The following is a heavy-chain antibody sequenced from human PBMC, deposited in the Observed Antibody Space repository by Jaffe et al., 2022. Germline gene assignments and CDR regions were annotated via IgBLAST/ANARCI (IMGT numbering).Heavy chain of an antibody. Sequence: EVQLLESGGGLVQPGGSLRLSCAASGFTFSSYAMSWVRQAPGKGLEWVSAISDSGGSTYYADSVKGRFTISRDNSKNTLYLQMNSLRADDTAVYYCAKFREYSDSSGLGYWGQGTLVTVSS. V-gene: IGHV3-23*01. J-gene: IGHJ4*02. CDR3: AKFREYSDSSGLGY. CDR2: ISDSGGST. D-gene: IGHD6-6*01. CDR1: GFTFSSYA.